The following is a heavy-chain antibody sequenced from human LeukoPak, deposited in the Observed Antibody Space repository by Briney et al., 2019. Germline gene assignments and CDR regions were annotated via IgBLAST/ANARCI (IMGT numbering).Heavy chain of an antibody. J-gene: IGHJ6*03. CDR3: ARGFLEWPGASMDV. CDR2: IYTSGST. V-gene: IGHV4-4*07. Sequence: ETLALNCPGSGGSISRYYWSLIRQPAGKGLEGVGRIYTSGSTNYNPSLKSRVTMSVDTSKNQFSLKLSSVTAADTAVYYCARGFLEWPGASMDVWGKGTTVTVSS. CDR1: GGSISRYY. D-gene: IGHD3-3*01.